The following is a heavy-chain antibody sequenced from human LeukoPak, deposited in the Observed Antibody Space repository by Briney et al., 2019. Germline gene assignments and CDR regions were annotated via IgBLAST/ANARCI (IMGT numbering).Heavy chain of an antibody. J-gene: IGHJ4*02. CDR3: ARGRSSGWSPPGGY. CDR2: INHSGST. D-gene: IGHD6-19*01. Sequence: NASKTLSLTCAVYGGSFSGYYWSWIRQPPGKGLEWIGEINHSGSTNYNPSLKSRVTISVDTSKNQFSLKLSSVTAADTAVYYCARGRSSGWSPPGGYWGQGTLVTVSS. V-gene: IGHV4-34*01. CDR1: GGSFSGYY.